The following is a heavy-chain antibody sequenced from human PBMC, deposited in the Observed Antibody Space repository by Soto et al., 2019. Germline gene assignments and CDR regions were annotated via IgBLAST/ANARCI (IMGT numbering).Heavy chain of an antibody. J-gene: IGHJ4*02. CDR2: ISYDGSDK. Sequence: QVPLVESGGGVVQPGRSLRLSCAASGFTFSYYAMHWVRQAPGKGLEWVAVISYDGSDKYYADSVKGRFTISRDNSRNTLNLQRNSLRADDTAVYYCAKGLGELSPESYDYWGQGTLITVSS. D-gene: IGHD3-16*02. CDR3: AKGLGELSPESYDY. V-gene: IGHV3-30*18. CDR1: GFTFSYYA.